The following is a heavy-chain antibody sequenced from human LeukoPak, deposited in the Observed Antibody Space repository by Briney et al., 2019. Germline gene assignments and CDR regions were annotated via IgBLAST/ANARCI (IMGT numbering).Heavy chain of an antibody. Sequence: GGSLRLSCAASGFTVSSNYMSWVRQAPGKGLEWVSVIYSGGSTYYADSVKGRFTISRDNSKNTLYLQMNSLRAEDTAVYYCAREVEEYSSSSGDAFDIWGQGTMVSVSS. CDR1: GFTVSSNY. V-gene: IGHV3-66*01. CDR3: AREVEEYSSSSGDAFDI. J-gene: IGHJ3*02. CDR2: IYSGGST. D-gene: IGHD6-6*01.